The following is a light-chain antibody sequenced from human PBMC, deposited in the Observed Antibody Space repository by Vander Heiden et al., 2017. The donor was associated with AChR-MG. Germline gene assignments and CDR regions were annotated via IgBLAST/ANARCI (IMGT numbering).Light chain of an antibody. CDR3: ASWDGSLRGWV. V-gene: IGLV1-47*02. CDR1: GSNIEDNY. CDR2: GHN. Sequence: QSVLTQPPSASGTPGQTVTISCSGRGSNIEDNYVYWYQQLPGTAPRLIIYGHNQRPLRVPDRFSGVPDRFTGSKSGTSASLAISGLRSEDEADYYCASWDGSLRGWVFGGGTKLTVL. J-gene: IGLJ3*02.